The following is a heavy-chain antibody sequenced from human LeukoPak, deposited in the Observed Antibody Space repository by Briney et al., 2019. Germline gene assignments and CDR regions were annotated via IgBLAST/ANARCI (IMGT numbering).Heavy chain of an antibody. CDR2: TYYRSKWYN. CDR3: AREQTDDRERYNWNDGPVDY. V-gene: IGHV6-1*01. Sequence: SQTLSLTCAISGDSVSSNSAAWNWIRQSPSRGLEWLGRTYYRSKWYNDYAVSVKSRITINPDTSKNQFSLQLNSVTPEDTAVYYCAREQTDDRERYNWNDGPVDYWGQGTLVTVSS. CDR1: GDSVSSNSAA. J-gene: IGHJ4*02. D-gene: IGHD1-1*01.